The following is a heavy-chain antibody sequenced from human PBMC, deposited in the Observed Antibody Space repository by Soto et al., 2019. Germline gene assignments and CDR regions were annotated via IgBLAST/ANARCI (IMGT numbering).Heavy chain of an antibody. CDR1: GFIFSGSA. CDR3: IRGGSPYYDDY. J-gene: IGHJ4*02. Sequence: EVQLVESGGGLVQPGGSLKLSCAASGFIFSGSAVHWVRQASGKGLEWVGRILSKAGNYATAYPASMKGRFTISRDDSENTAFLQMNSLKTEDTAVYYWIRGGSPYYDDYWGQVTLVAVSS. V-gene: IGHV3-73*01. CDR2: ILSKAGNYAT.